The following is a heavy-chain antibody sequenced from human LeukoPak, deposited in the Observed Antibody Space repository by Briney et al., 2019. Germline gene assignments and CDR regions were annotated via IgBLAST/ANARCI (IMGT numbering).Heavy chain of an antibody. Sequence: GGSLRLSCAASGLSLSGFSFRDYTMNWVRQAPGRGLEWIAYITTDGDATNYAESVKGRFIVSRDNARNSLDLQINSLGVEDTAVYYCAGNGHRSVWTMIVVLWGQGTLVTVSS. CDR2: ITTDGDAT. J-gene: IGHJ4*02. CDR3: AGNGHRSVWTMIVVL. V-gene: IGHV3-48*04. CDR1: GLSLSGFSFRDYT. D-gene: IGHD3-22*01.